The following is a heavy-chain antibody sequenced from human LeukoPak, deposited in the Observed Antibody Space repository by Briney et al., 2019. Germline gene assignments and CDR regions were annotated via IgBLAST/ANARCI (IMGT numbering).Heavy chain of an antibody. CDR1: GGSISSYY. D-gene: IGHD5-18*01. J-gene: IGHJ4*02. Sequence: SETLSLTCTVSGGSISSYYWSWIRQPPGKGLEWIGYIYYSGSTNYNPSLKSRVTISVDTSKNQFSLKLSSVTAADTAVYYCARVGASAMDAYYFDYWGQGTLVTVS. V-gene: IGHV4-59*01. CDR2: IYYSGST. CDR3: ARVGASAMDAYYFDY.